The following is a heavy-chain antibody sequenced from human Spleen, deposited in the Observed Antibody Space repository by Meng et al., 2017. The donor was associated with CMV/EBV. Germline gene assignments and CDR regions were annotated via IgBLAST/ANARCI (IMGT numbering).Heavy chain of an antibody. CDR3: ARDGTNSYYYGLDV. J-gene: IGHJ6*02. D-gene: IGHD1-1*01. CDR2: VNPSGGST. CDR1: GYTFTDYY. Sequence: ASVKVSCKTSGYTFTDYYIHWVRQAPGQGLEWMGWVNPSGGSTSYAQKFQGRVTMTRDTSTSTVYMELSSLRSEDTAVYYCARDGTNSYYYGLDVWGQGTTVTVSS. V-gene: IGHV1-46*01.